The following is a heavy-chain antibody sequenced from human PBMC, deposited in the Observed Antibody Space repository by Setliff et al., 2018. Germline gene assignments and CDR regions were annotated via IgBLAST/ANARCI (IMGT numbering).Heavy chain of an antibody. CDR3: AKDRPQGVNGRSLDY. CDR1: GFTFSNYA. J-gene: IGHJ4*02. CDR2: IYSDGSST. V-gene: IGHV3-23*03. Sequence: PGGSLRLSCAASGFTFSNYAMNWVRQAPGKGLECVSVIYSDGSSTYYGDSVKGRFTISRDNSQNTLYLQMNSLRAEDTAVYYCAKDRPQGVNGRSLDYWGRGALVTVSS. D-gene: IGHD3-10*01.